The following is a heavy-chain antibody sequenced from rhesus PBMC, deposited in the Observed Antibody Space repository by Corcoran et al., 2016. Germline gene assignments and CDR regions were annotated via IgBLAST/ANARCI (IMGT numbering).Heavy chain of an antibody. CDR3: ATTLTVTTSWYFDL. Sequence: EVQLVQSGAEVKRPGESLKISCKTSGYSFNSYWISWVRQMTRKGLELMGAIDPSDSDTRNNPSFQGQINISAEKSISPAYLQWSRLKASDTATYYCATTLTVTTSWYFDLWGPGTPITISS. CDR2: IDPSDSDT. CDR1: GYSFNSYW. V-gene: IGHV5-20*01. J-gene: IGHJ2*01. D-gene: IGHD4-23*01.